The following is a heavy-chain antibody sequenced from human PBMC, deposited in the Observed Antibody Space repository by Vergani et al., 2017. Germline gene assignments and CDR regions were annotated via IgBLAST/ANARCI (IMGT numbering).Heavy chain of an antibody. CDR2: IYYSGST. CDR1: GASIRSSNYY. V-gene: IGHV4-39*01. D-gene: IGHD6-19*01. Sequence: QLQLQESGPGLVKPSATLSLTCSVSGASIRSSNYYLGWIRQPPGKGLEWIASIYYSGSTYYNPSLKSRVTICVDTSKNQFSLKLSSVTAADTAVYFCARHSTVEWLVKLGWIDPWGQGILVTVSS. CDR3: ARHSTVEWLVKLGWIDP. J-gene: IGHJ5*02.